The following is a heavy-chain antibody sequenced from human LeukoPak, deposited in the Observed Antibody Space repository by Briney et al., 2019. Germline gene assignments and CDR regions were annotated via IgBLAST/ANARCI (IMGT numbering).Heavy chain of an antibody. CDR3: ARQRRVRGAKEVYYYYYYYMDV. J-gene: IGHJ6*03. CDR2: INHSGST. Sequence: PSETLSLTCTVYGGSFSGYYWSWIRQPPGKGLEWIGEINHSGSTNYNPSLKSRVTISVDTSKNQFSLKLSSVTAADTAVYYCARQRRVRGAKEVYYYYYYYMDVWGKGTTVTISS. CDR1: GGSFSGYY. V-gene: IGHV4-34*01. D-gene: IGHD3-10*01.